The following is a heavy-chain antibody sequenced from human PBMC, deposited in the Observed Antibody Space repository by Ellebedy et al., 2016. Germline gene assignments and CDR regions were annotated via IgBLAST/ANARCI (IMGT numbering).Heavy chain of an antibody. V-gene: IGHV3-23*01. J-gene: IGHJ4*02. CDR3: ARQPNVQIGVAGRAWWNFYFDF. Sequence: GGSLRLXXAASGFTFSSYSMNWVRQAPGKGLEWVSTISSSGDGTNDADSVKGRFTISRDNAGNTLFLQMNSLRAEDTAVYYCARQPNVQIGVAGRAWWNFYFDFWGQGTLVTVSS. CDR1: GFTFSSYS. D-gene: IGHD1-7*01. CDR2: ISSSGDGT.